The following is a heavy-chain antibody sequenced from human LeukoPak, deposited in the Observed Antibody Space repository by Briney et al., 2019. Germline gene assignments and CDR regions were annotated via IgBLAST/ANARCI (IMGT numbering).Heavy chain of an antibody. CDR1: GLTFDEYA. CDR2: ISYGSDTI. V-gene: IGHV3-9*01. D-gene: IGHD6-19*01. Sequence: GGSLRLSCAASGLTFDEYAMHWVRQAPGKGLEWVSGISYGSDTIGYVDSVKGRFTISRDNAKNSLYLQMNSLRAEDTAVYYCARFSSGWKYFYYYMDVWGKGTTVTISS. J-gene: IGHJ6*03. CDR3: ARFSSGWKYFYYYMDV.